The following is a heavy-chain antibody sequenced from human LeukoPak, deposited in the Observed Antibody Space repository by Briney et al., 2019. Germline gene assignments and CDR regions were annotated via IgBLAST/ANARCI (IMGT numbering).Heavy chain of an antibody. CDR2: IYYTGST. D-gene: IGHD6-6*01. Sequence: SETLSLTCTVSSGSISSSTYYWGWIRQPPGKGLEWIGTIYYTGSTYYNPSLKSRVTISVDTSKNQFSLKLSSVTAADTAVYYCARDSEEYSSSYYYYYMDVWGKGTTVTVSS. CDR3: ARDSEEYSSSYYYYYMDV. J-gene: IGHJ6*03. CDR1: SGSISSSTYY. V-gene: IGHV4-39*07.